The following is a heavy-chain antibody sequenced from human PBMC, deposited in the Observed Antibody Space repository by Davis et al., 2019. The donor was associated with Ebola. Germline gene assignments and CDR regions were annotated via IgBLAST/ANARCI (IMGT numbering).Heavy chain of an antibody. D-gene: IGHD3-22*01. Sequence: GESLKISCKGSGYSFTSYWIGWVRQMPGKGLEWMGIIYPGDSDTRYSPSFQGQVTISADKSISTAYLQWSSLKASDTAMYYCATGRYYYDSSGYSDAFDIWGQGTMVTVSS. J-gene: IGHJ3*02. V-gene: IGHV5-51*01. CDR2: IYPGDSDT. CDR1: GYSFTSYW. CDR3: ATGRYYYDSSGYSDAFDI.